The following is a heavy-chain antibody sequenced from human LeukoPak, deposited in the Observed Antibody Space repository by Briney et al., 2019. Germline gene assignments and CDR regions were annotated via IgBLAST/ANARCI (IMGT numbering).Heavy chain of an antibody. V-gene: IGHV3-7*01. Sequence: GGSLRLSCTPSRFSFSNYWMAWVRQAPGKGLEWVGNINQDGSERNYVDSVKGRFTISRDNAKNSLFLQMNSLRVEDTAVYYCGSCSGGSCHSGWFDPWGQGTLVTVSS. D-gene: IGHD2-15*01. CDR3: GSCSGGSCHSGWFDP. J-gene: IGHJ5*02. CDR2: INQDGSER. CDR1: RFSFSNYW.